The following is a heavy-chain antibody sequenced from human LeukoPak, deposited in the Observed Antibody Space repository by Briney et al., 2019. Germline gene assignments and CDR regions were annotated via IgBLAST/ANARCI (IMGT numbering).Heavy chain of an antibody. CDR2: INHSGST. J-gene: IGHJ6*03. V-gene: IGHV4-34*01. CDR3: ARVVKSSSSWPNYYYYYMDV. D-gene: IGHD6-13*01. Sequence: PSETLSLTCAVYGGSFSGYYWSWIRQPPGKGLEWIGEINHSGSTNYNPSLKSRVTISVDTSKNQFSLKLSSVTAADTAVYYCARVVKSSSSWPNYYYYYMDVWGKGTTVTVSS. CDR1: GGSFSGYY.